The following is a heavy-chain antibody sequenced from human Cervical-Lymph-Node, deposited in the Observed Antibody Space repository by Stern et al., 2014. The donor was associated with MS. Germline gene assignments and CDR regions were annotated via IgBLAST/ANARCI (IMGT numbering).Heavy chain of an antibody. Sequence: VQLVESGAEVKKPGSSVKVSCQASGGAFNVYAINWLRQAPGPGLEWMGGIIPIIGIATYAQKFQGRVMITADESTRTSSMQLSSLTSNDTGVYYCARDGRHTNNYGLDVWGQGTTVTVSS. CDR2: IIPIIGIA. CDR1: GGAFNVYA. J-gene: IGHJ6*02. CDR3: ARDGRHTNNYGLDV. V-gene: IGHV1-69*01.